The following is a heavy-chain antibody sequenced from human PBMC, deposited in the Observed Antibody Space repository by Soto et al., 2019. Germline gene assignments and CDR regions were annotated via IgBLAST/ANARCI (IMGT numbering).Heavy chain of an antibody. J-gene: IGHJ3*02. CDR1: GGSISSFY. Sequence: QVQLQETGPGLVKPSETLSLTCSVSGGSISSFYWNWIRQPAGKGLEWIVRIYRNGYADYNPSLNSRVTMSVDTSKHQFSLQLSSVTAADTARYYCARGPSTSSIGTFDIWGQGTMVTVSS. D-gene: IGHD6-6*01. V-gene: IGHV4-4*07. CDR2: IYRNGYA. CDR3: ARGPSTSSIGTFDI.